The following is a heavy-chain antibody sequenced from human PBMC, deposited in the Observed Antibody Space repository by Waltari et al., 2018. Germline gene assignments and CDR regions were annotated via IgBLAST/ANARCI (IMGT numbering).Heavy chain of an antibody. CDR3: ASGGGRPFDY. Sequence: EVQLVESGGALVQPGGSVRRSCAASGFTFSTTWMCWVRQTPGKGLEWVANIKPDGSEKYYVDSVKGRFTISRDNAKNSLYLQMNSLRAEDTAVYFCASGGGRPFDYWGQGTLVTVSS. J-gene: IGHJ4*02. D-gene: IGHD3-16*01. CDR2: IKPDGSEK. CDR1: GFTFSTTW. V-gene: IGHV3-7*01.